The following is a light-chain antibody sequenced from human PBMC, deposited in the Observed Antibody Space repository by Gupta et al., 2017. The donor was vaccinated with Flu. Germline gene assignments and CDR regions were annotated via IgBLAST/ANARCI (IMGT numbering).Light chain of an antibody. Sequence: EIVMTQSPATLSVSPGERATLSCRASQSVSSNLAWYQQKPGQAPRLLIYGASTRPTGIPARFSGSGSGTEFTLTISSLQSEDFAVYYCQQYNNWPPRDSFGQGTKLEIK. J-gene: IGKJ2*03. V-gene: IGKV3-15*01. CDR3: QQYNNWPPRDS. CDR2: GAS. CDR1: QSVSSN.